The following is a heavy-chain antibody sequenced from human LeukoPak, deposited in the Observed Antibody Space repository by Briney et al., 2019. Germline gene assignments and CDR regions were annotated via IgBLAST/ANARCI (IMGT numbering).Heavy chain of an antibody. D-gene: IGHD6-19*01. CDR2: ISAYNGNT. CDR3: ARDPDSSGTFDY. J-gene: IGHJ4*02. V-gene: IGHV1-18*01. CDR1: GYTFTSYG. Sequence: GESLKISCKASGYTFTSYGISWVRQAPGQGLEWMGWISAYNGNTNYAQKLQGRVTMTTDTSTSTAYMGLRSLRSDDTAVYYCARDPDSSGTFDYWGQGALVTVSS.